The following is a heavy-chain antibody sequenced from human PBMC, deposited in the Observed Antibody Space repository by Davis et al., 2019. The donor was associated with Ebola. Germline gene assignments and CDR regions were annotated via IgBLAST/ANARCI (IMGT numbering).Heavy chain of an antibody. CDR1: GFTFSNAW. J-gene: IGHJ6*02. CDR3: TTSWCTGGVCYSTENYYYGMDV. Sequence: PGGSLRLSCAASGFTFSNAWMSWVRQAPGKGLEWVGRIKSKTDGGTTDYAAPVKGRFTISRDDSKNTLYLQMNSLKTEDTAVYYCTTSWCTGGVCYSTENYYYGMDVWGQGTTVTVSS. CDR2: IKSKTDGGTT. V-gene: IGHV3-15*01. D-gene: IGHD2-8*02.